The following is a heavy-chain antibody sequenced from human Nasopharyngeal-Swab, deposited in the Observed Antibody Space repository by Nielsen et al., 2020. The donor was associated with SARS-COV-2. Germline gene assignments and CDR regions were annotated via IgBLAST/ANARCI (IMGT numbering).Heavy chain of an antibody. CDR1: GFTFTNFW. D-gene: IGHD1-1*01. Sequence: GESLKISCSASGFTFTNFWMTWVRQAPGKGLEWVAGIKEDGSETYYVDSVKGRFTISRDNANNSLYLQMNSLSVDDTAVYYCARGRTWFAPWGQGTLVTVSS. J-gene: IGHJ5*02. CDR3: ARGRTWFAP. CDR2: IKEDGSET. V-gene: IGHV3-7*03.